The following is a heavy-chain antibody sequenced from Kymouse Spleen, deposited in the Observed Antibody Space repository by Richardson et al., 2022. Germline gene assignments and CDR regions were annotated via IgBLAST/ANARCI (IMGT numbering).Heavy chain of an antibody. CDR3: ARRYSSSSNYYGMDV. Sequence: EVQLVQSGAEVKKPGESLKISCKGSGYSFTSYWIGWVRQMPGKGLEWMGIIYPGDSDTRYSPSFQGQVTISADKSISTAYLQWSSLKASDTAMYYCARRYSSSSNYYGMDVWGQGTTVTVSS. CDR1: GYSFTSYW. CDR2: IYPGDSDT. V-gene: IGHV5-51*01. J-gene: IGHJ6*02. D-gene: IGHD6-6*01.